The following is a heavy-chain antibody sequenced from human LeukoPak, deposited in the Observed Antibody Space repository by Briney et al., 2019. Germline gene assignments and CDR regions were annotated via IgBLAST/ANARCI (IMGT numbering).Heavy chain of an antibody. CDR3: ASSSPRSITIFGVVISQRAFDI. J-gene: IGHJ3*02. CDR2: IIPIFGTA. CDR1: GGTFSSYA. V-gene: IGHV1-69*05. D-gene: IGHD3-3*01. Sequence: SVKVSCKASGGTFSSYAISWVRQAPGQGLEWMGRIIPIFGTANYAQKFQGRVTITTDESTSTAYMELSSLRSEDTAVYHCASSSPRSITIFGVVISQRAFDIWGQGTMVTVSS.